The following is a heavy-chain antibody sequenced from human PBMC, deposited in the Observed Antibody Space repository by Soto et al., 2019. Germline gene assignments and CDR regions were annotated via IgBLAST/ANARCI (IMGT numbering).Heavy chain of an antibody. CDR3: ARDHGGNRNWFDP. CDR2: IIPIFGTA. V-gene: IGHV1-69*13. CDR1: GGTFSSYA. D-gene: IGHD5-18*01. Sequence: SVKVSCKASGGTFSSYAISWVRQAPGQGLEWMGGIIPIFGTANYAQKFQGRVTITADESTSTAYMELSSLRSEDTAVYYCARDHGGNRNWFDPWGQGTLVTVSS. J-gene: IGHJ5*02.